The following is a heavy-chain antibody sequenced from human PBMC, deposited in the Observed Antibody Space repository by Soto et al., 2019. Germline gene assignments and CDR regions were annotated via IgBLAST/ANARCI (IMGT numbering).Heavy chain of an antibody. D-gene: IGHD4-17*01. CDR3: ARAYDYGVDY. CDR1: GFTFSSYG. CDR2: IWYDGSNK. V-gene: IGHV3-33*01. J-gene: IGHJ4*02. Sequence: QVQLVESGGGVIQSGRSLRLSCAASGFTFSSYGMHWVRQAPGKGLEWVAVIWYDGSNKYYADSVKGRFTISRDNSKNTLYLQMNSLRAEDTAVYYCARAYDYGVDYWGQGTLVTVSS.